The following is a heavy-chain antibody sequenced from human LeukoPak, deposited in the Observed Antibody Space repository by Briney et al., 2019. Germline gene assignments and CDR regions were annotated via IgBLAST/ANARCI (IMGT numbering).Heavy chain of an antibody. J-gene: IGHJ6*03. V-gene: IGHV1-8*03. CDR3: ARVRSSLRYYYSMDV. CDR2: MNPNSGNT. Sequence: ASVKVSCKASGYTFTSYDINWVRQATGQGLEWMGWMNPNSGNTGYAQKFQGRVTITRNTSISTAYMELSSLRSEDTAVYYCARVRSSLRYYYSMDVWGKGTTVTVSS. D-gene: IGHD6-19*01. CDR1: GYTFTSYD.